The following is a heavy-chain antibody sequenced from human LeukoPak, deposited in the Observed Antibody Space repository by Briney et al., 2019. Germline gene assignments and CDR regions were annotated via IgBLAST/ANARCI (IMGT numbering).Heavy chain of an antibody. CDR1: GFTFSIYA. J-gene: IGHJ4*02. Sequence: GGSLRLSCAASGFTFSIYAMSWVRQAPGEGVECVSHICGSGGSTYYADSVKGRFTISRDNSKNTLYLQMNSLRAEDTAVYYCAKRGVEYCSGGSCYHFDYWGQGTLVTVSS. V-gene: IGHV3-23*01. D-gene: IGHD2-15*01. CDR2: ICGSGGST. CDR3: AKRGVEYCSGGSCYHFDY.